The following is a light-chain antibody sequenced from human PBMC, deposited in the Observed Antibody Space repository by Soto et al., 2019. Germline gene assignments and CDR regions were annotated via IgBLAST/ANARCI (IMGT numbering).Light chain of an antibody. J-gene: IGKJ1*01. CDR2: DAS. CDR3: QQYNSYRT. CDR1: QTISIW. Sequence: EIQMTQSPSTLSASLGERATLTCRARQTISIWLAWYQQKPGKAPKLLIYDASILESGVPSRFSGSGSGTELTLTISSLQPDDFATYYCQQYNSYRTFGQGTKVDIK. V-gene: IGKV1-5*01.